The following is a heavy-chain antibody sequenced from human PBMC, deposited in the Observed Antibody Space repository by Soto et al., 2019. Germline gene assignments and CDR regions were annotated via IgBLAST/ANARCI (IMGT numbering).Heavy chain of an antibody. V-gene: IGHV1-69*01. CDR2: IIPIFGTA. J-gene: IGHJ3*02. CDR1: GGTFSSYA. D-gene: IGHD1-20*01. CDR3: ARVAGIQDDSFDI. Sequence: QVQLVQSGAEVKKPGSSVKVSCKASGGTFSSYAISWVRQAPGQGLEWMGGIIPIFGTANYAQKFQDRVTITADESTSTAYMERSSLRSEDTAVDYWARVAGIQDDSFDICGKGTMVTVSS.